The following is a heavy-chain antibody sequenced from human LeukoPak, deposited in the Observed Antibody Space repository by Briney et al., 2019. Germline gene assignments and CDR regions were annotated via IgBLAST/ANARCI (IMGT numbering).Heavy chain of an antibody. J-gene: IGHJ4*02. V-gene: IGHV3-33*06. D-gene: IGHD3-10*01. CDR2: IWYDGSNK. CDR3: AKDRNTMVRGAYYFDY. Sequence: GRSLRLSCAASGFTFSSYGMHWVRQAPGKGLEWVAVIWYDGSNKYYADSVKGRFTISRDNSENTLYLQMNSLRAEDTAVYYCAKDRNTMVRGAYYFDYWGQGTLVTVSS. CDR1: GFTFSSYG.